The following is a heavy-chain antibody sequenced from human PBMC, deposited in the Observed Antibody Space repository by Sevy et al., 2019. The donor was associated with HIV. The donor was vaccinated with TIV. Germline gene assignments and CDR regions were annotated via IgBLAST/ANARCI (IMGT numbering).Heavy chain of an antibody. CDR3: ARDPGITGTRFDP. Sequence: GESLKISCAASGFSFSSYWMHWVRQAAGKGLVWVSRINSDGTGTSYADSVKGRFTISRDNAKNTLYLQMNSLRAEDTAVYYCARDPGITGTRFDPWGQGTLVTVSS. CDR2: INSDGTGT. D-gene: IGHD1-20*01. J-gene: IGHJ5*02. V-gene: IGHV3-74*01. CDR1: GFSFSSYW.